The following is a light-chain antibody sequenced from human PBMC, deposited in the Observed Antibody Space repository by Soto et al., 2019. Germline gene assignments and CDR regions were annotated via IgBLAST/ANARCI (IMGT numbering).Light chain of an antibody. J-gene: IGLJ1*01. V-gene: IGLV2-14*01. Sequence: QSVLTQPASVSGSPGQSITISCTGTSSDVGGYNYVSWYQQRPGKAPKLMIYDVSTRPSGVSHRFSGSKSGNSASLAISVLQAEYEADYYCSSYTSSSTYVFGTGTNLTV. CDR3: SSYTSSSTYV. CDR1: SSDVGGYNY. CDR2: DVS.